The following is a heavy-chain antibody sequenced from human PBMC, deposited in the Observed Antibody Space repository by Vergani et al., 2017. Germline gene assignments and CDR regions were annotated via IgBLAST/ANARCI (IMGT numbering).Heavy chain of an antibody. D-gene: IGHD3-10*01. CDR3: ARGQPAMAMVRGFHFMGSDWFDP. CDR1: GGSISSGSYY. CDR2: IYTRGST. V-gene: IGHV4-61*02. J-gene: IGHJ5*02. Sequence: QVQLQESGPGLVKPSQTLSLTCTVSGGSISSGSYYWSWIRQPAGKGLEWIGRIYTRGSTNYNPSLKSRATISVDTSKNQFGQKLSSVTAADTAVYYCARGQPAMAMVRGFHFMGSDWFDPWGQGTLVTVSS.